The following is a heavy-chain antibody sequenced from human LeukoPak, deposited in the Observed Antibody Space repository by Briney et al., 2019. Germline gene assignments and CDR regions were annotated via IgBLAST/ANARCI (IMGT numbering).Heavy chain of an antibody. D-gene: IGHD2-2*01. CDR1: GYTFTSYG. V-gene: IGHV1-18*01. CDR3: ARDEVGGFRSSPPAIVVVPAAVLDY. CDR2: ISTYNGNT. J-gene: IGHJ4*02. Sequence: GASAKVSCKASGYTFTSYGISWLRQAPGQGLEWMGWISTYNGNTNYAQKLQGRVTMTTDTSTSTAYMELRSLRSDDTAVYYCARDEVGGFRSSPPAIVVVPAAVLDYWGQGTLVTVSS.